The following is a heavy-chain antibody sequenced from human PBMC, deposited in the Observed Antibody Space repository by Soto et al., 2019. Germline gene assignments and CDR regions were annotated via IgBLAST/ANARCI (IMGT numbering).Heavy chain of an antibody. CDR1: GDSVTNHY. CDR3: VRHGYFSGYSGFDS. CDR2: IYDSGST. Sequence: SETLSLTCTVSGDSVTNHYWSWIRQPPGKGLEWIGYIYDSGSTDYNPSVKSRVTMSVDTSENQFSLKLSSVTAADTAVYYCVRHGYFSGYSGFDSWGLGTLVTVSS. D-gene: IGHD6-19*01. V-gene: IGHV4-59*08. J-gene: IGHJ4*02.